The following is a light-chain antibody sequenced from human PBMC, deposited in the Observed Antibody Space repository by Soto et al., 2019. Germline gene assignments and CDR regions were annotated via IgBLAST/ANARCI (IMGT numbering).Light chain of an antibody. J-gene: IGKJ1*01. CDR3: QQSHNSPWT. Sequence: DIQMTQSPSSLSASLGDRVTITCRASQSISIFLNWYQQKPAKAPKLLIYAASSLQSGVPSRFSGSGSGTDFTLTISSLQPEDFATYYCQQSHNSPWTFGQGTKVEIK. CDR1: QSISIF. CDR2: AAS. V-gene: IGKV1-39*01.